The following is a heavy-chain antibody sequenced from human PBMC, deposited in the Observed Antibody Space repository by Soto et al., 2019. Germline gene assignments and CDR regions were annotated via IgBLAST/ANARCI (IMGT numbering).Heavy chain of an antibody. Sequence: QVQLQESGPGLVKPSQTLSLTCTVSGGSISIGGYYWSWIRQHPGKGLEWIGYIYYNGSTYYNPSLKSRITISVDTSKNHFSLNLSFVIAADTAVYYCARGWGSSSYYKPFDIWGQGTMVTVSS. D-gene: IGHD2-2*02. J-gene: IGHJ3*02. CDR2: IYYNGST. V-gene: IGHV4-31*03. CDR3: ARGWGSSSYYKPFDI. CDR1: GGSISIGGYY.